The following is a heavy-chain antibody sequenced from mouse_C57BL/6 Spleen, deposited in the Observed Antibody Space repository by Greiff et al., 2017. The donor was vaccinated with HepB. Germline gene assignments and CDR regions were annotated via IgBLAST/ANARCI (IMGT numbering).Heavy chain of an antibody. V-gene: IGHV1-82*01. CDR1: GYAFSSSW. CDR2: IYPGDGDT. Sequence: QVQLKQSGPELVKPGASVKISCKASGYAFSSSWMNWVKQRPGKGLEWIGRIYPGDGDTNYNGKFKGKATLTADKSSSTAYMQLSSLTSEDSAVYFCAQATSHYYAMDYWGQGTSVTVSS. CDR3: AQATSHYYAMDY. D-gene: IGHD3-2*02. J-gene: IGHJ4*01.